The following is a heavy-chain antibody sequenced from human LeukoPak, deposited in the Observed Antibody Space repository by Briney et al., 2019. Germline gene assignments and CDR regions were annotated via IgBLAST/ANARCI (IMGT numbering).Heavy chain of an antibody. Sequence: ASVKISCKASGYTFTGYYMHWVRQAPGQGLEWMGRINPNSGGTNYAQKFQGRVTMTRDTSISTAYMELSRLRSDDTAVYYCARELLPRAFDYWGQGTLVTVSS. V-gene: IGHV1-2*06. CDR3: ARELLPRAFDY. J-gene: IGHJ4*02. CDR2: INPNSGGT. CDR1: GYTFTGYY. D-gene: IGHD2-15*01.